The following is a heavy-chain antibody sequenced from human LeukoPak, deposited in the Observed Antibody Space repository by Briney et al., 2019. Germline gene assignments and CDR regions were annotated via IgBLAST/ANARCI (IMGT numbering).Heavy chain of an antibody. Sequence: GGSLRLSCAASGFTFSDYYMTWIRQAPGRGLEWISYMSSSGDTIYYADSVEGRFTISRDNAKNSLYLQMNSLRAEDTALYYCAKDIAVAGLAFDYWGQGTLVTVSS. V-gene: IGHV3-11*01. D-gene: IGHD6-19*01. CDR2: MSSSGDTI. CDR1: GFTFSDYY. J-gene: IGHJ4*02. CDR3: AKDIAVAGLAFDY.